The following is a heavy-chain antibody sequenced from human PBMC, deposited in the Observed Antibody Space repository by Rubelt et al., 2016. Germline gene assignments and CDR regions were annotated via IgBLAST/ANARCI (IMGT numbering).Heavy chain of an antibody. CDR2: ISYDGSNK. V-gene: IGHV3-30*04. J-gene: IGHJ5*02. CDR3: ARALGWSGPHTNWFDP. Sequence: GFTFSSYAMHWVRQAPGKGLEWVAVISYDGSNKYYADSVKGRFTISRDNSKNTLYLQMNSLRAEDTAVYYCARALGWSGPHTNWFDPWGQGTLVTVSS. CDR1: GFTFSSYA. D-gene: IGHD3-3*01.